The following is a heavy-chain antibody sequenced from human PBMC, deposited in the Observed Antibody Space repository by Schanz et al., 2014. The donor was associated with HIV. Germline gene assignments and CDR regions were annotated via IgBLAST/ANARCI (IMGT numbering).Heavy chain of an antibody. V-gene: IGHV3-21*04. CDR2: VSGSSSKI. CDR3: ARGGGSGSYFAGYHFDY. Sequence: EVQLVESGGRLVKPGESLTLSCTTSGSILNGYSMNWVRQAPGKGLEWVSSVSGSSSKIYYADSVKGRFTISRDNARNSLYLQMNSLRVDDTAVYYCARGGGSGSYFAGYHFDYWGQGTLVTVSS. CDR1: GSILNGYS. D-gene: IGHD1-26*01. J-gene: IGHJ4*02.